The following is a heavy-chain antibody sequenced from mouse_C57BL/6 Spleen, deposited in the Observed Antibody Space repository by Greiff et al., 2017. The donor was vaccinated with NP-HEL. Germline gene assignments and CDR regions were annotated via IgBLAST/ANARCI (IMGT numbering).Heavy chain of an antibody. J-gene: IGHJ2*01. V-gene: IGHV1-81*01. CDR2: IYPRSGNT. Sequence: VQLQQSGAELARPGASVKLSCKASDYTFTSYGISWVKQRTGQGLEWIGEIYPRSGNTYYNEKFKGKATLTADKSSSTAYMELRSLTSEDSAVYFCARNGIDTRNYFDDWGQGTTLTVSS. CDR1: DYTFTSYG. D-gene: IGHD1-1*01. CDR3: ARNGIDTRNYFDD.